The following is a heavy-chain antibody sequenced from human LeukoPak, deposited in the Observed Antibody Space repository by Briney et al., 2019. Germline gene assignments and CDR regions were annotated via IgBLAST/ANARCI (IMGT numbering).Heavy chain of an antibody. J-gene: IGHJ5*02. D-gene: IGHD3-10*02. Sequence: SETLSLTCAVSGDSISSGGYSWNWIRQPPGKGLEWIEYIYHTGNTCYNPSLKSRVTITVNRSKIQFSLRLTSVTAADTAVYYCARGFVRENPGSWFDPWGQGTQVTVSP. CDR2: IYHTGNT. CDR1: GDSISSGGYS. V-gene: IGHV4-30-2*01. CDR3: ARGFVRENPGSWFDP.